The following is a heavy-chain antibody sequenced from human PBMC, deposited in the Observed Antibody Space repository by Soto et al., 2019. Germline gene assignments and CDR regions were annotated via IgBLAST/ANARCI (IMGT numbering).Heavy chain of an antibody. J-gene: IGHJ3*02. CDR1: GYTFTSYA. Sequence: ASVKVSCKASGYTFTSYAMHWVRQAPGQRLEWMGWINAGNGNTKYSQKFQGRVTITRDTSASTAYMELSSLRSEDTAVYYCARPGFMLWFGESTSGAFDIWGQGTMVTVSS. V-gene: IGHV1-3*01. CDR2: INAGNGNT. CDR3: ARPGFMLWFGESTSGAFDI. D-gene: IGHD3-10*01.